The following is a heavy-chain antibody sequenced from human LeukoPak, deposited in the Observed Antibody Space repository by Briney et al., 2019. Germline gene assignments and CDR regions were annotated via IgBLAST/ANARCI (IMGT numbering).Heavy chain of an antibody. D-gene: IGHD2-21*01. J-gene: IGHJ4*02. CDR2: INPNSGGT. V-gene: IGHV1-2*02. CDR1: GYTFITYY. CDR3: AREIGVIAMSKQIDY. Sequence: ASVKVSCKASGYTFITYYMHWVRQAPGQGLEWMGWINPNSGGTNYAQKFQGRVTMTRDTSISTAYMELSRLRSDDTAVYYCAREIGVIAMSKQIDYWGQGTLVTVSS.